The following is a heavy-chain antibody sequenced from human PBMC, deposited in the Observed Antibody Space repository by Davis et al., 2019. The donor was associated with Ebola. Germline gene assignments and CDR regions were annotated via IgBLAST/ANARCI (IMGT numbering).Heavy chain of an antibody. V-gene: IGHV3-21*06. CDR1: GFTFSFYA. CDR2: ISSSSSYI. J-gene: IGHJ4*02. D-gene: IGHD6-6*01. Sequence: GGSLRLSCAASGFTFSFYAMSWVRQAPGKGLEWVSSISSSSSYIYYADSVKGRFTISRDNAKNSLYLQMNSLRVEDTAVYFCARGVLYSSSTARTLYFDSWGQGTLVTVSS. CDR3: ARGVLYSSSTARTLYFDS.